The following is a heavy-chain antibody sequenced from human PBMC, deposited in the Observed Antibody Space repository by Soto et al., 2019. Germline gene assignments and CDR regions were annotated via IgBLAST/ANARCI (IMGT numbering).Heavy chain of an antibody. J-gene: IGHJ4*02. CDR2: INPSSGGT. CDR1: GYTFLDFY. CDR3: ASDKPFSADY. Sequence: QVQLVQSGTEVKKPGASVKVSCKASGYTFLDFYIHWVRQAPGQGLEWMGFINPSSGGTTYAQQLQGRLTMNRDTSTSRVYMELITLGSEDTAIYYCASDKPFSADYWCQGTLVT. V-gene: IGHV1-46*04. D-gene: IGHD3-3*02.